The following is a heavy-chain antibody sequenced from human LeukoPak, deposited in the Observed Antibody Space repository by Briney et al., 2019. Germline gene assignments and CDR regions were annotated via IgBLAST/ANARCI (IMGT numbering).Heavy chain of an antibody. Sequence: GGSLRLSCAASGFTFDDYGMSWVRQAPGKGLEWVSGINWSGGSTGYADSVRGRFTISRDNAKNSLYLQMNSLRAEDTALYHCARHIAAAGTGDAFDIWGQGTMVTVSS. CDR1: GFTFDDYG. CDR2: INWSGGST. J-gene: IGHJ3*02. V-gene: IGHV3-20*01. CDR3: ARHIAAAGTGDAFDI. D-gene: IGHD6-13*01.